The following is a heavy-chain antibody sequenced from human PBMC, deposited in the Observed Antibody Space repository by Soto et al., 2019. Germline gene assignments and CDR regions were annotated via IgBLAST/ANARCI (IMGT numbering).Heavy chain of an antibody. Sequence: ASVKVSCKASGYTFTSYGSSWVRQAPGQGLEWMGWISAYNGNTNYAQKLQGRVTMTTDTSTSTAYMELRSLRSDDTAVYYCARFVVVVPGPHRNYYYYGMDVWGQGTTVTVSS. CDR2: ISAYNGNT. CDR3: ARFVVVVPGPHRNYYYYGMDV. V-gene: IGHV1-18*04. J-gene: IGHJ6*02. CDR1: GYTFTSYG. D-gene: IGHD2-2*01.